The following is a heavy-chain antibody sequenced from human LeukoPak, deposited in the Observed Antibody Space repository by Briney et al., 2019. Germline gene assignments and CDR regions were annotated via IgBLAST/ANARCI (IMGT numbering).Heavy chain of an antibody. V-gene: IGHV3-7*01. J-gene: IGHJ4*02. CDR2: IKQDGREK. CDR1: GFTFSSYW. CDR3: ARDWRGGYLLD. D-gene: IGHD3-22*01. Sequence: GGSLRLSCAASGFTFSSYWMSWVRQAPGKGLEWVANIKQDGREKYYVGSVKGRLTISRDKAKNSLYLQMNSLRAEDTAVYYCARDWRGGYLLDWGQGTLVTVSS.